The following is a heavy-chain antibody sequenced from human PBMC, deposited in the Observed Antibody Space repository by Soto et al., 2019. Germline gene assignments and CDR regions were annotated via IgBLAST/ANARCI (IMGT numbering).Heavy chain of an antibody. Sequence: GGSLRLSCEASGFTFTDYHMSWIRQAPGKGLEWVALISETGSHTAYAESVKGRFTISRDNAGPSVFLQMNSLRSDDTAVYFCARSLRATSPLAFWGQGTPVTVSS. V-gene: IGHV3-11*06. CDR2: ISETGSHT. CDR3: ARSLRATSPLAF. J-gene: IGHJ4*02. CDR1: GFTFTDYH.